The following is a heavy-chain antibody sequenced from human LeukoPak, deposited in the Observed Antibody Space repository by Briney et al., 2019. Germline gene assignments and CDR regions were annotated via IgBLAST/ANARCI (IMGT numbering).Heavy chain of an antibody. CDR1: GFSVSSDYY. Sequence: SETLSLTCTVSGFSVSSDYYWDWIRQPSGKGLEWIGNIYHSGSTYYNPSLKSRVTISVDTSKNQFSLNLSSVTAADTAVYFCAREGRTSRAPGPFWGQGSLVTVSS. J-gene: IGHJ4*02. CDR3: AREGRTSRAPGPF. CDR2: IYHSGST. V-gene: IGHV4-38-2*02.